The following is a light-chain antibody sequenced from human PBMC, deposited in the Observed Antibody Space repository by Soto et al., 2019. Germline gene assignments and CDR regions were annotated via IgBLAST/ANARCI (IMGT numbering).Light chain of an antibody. J-gene: IGKJ1*01. Sequence: DIQMTQSPSTLSASVGDRVTITCRASQSISSWLAWYQQKPGKAPKLLIYDASRLESGVPSRFSGSGSGTEFTLTISSLQPDDFATYYCQQYHSYSVTFGQGTRWISN. CDR1: QSISSW. CDR3: QQYHSYSVT. V-gene: IGKV1-5*01. CDR2: DAS.